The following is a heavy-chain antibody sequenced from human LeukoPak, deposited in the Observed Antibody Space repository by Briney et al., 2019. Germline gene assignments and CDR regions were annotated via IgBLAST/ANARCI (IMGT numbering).Heavy chain of an antibody. CDR1: GFSFSTYA. CDR2: ITATGRDT. V-gene: IGHV3-23*01. D-gene: IGHD1-26*01. CDR3: AKSRWELPDNWFDP. J-gene: IGHJ5*02. Sequence: GGSLRLSCAASGFSFSTYAMNWVRQAPGKRLEWVSSITATGRDTYYALSVKGRITISRDNSKNTLYLQMNSLRADDTALYYCAKSRWELPDNWFDPWGQGTLVTVSS.